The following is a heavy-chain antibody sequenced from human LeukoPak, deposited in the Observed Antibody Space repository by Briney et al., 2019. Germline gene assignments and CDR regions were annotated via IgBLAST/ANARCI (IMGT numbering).Heavy chain of an antibody. J-gene: IGHJ4*02. V-gene: IGHV4-39*07. Sequence: SETLSLTCTVSGGSIRSSDYYWGWIRQPPGKGLEWIGEINHSGSTNYNPSLKSRVTISVDTSKNQFSLKLSSVTAADTAVYYCARWSEYDIRPIVGFDYWGQGTLVTVSS. CDR1: GGSIRSSDYY. D-gene: IGHD2-8*01. CDR3: ARWSEYDIRPIVGFDY. CDR2: INHSGST.